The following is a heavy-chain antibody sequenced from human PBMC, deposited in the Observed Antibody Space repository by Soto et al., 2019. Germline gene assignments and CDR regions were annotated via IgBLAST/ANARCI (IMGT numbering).Heavy chain of an antibody. CDR2: ILPMLDIT. D-gene: IGHD6-13*01. CDR3: TLGSWSAETFDI. Sequence: QVQLVQSGAEVKKPGSSVKVSCKASGGTFSTYTIIWVRQAPGHGLERMGRILPMLDITNSAQRFQGRVTITADKSTSTAYLELSSLRSEDTAVYYCTLGSWSAETFDIWGRGTMVTVSS. V-gene: IGHV1-69*02. J-gene: IGHJ3*02. CDR1: GGTFSTYT.